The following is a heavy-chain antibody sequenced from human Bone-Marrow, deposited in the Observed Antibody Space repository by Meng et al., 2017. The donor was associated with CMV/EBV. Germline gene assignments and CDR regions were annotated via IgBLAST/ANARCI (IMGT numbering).Heavy chain of an antibody. V-gene: IGHV4-31*02. Sequence: GCSIISSGYYWSWIRQAPGKGLEWIGYIYYSGSTYYNPSLKSRVTISVDTSKNQFSLKLSAVTAADTAVYYCAAGGYSGYDSWFDPWGQGTLVTVSS. CDR2: IYYSGST. D-gene: IGHD5-12*01. J-gene: IGHJ5*02. CDR1: GCSIISSGYY. CDR3: AAGGYSGYDSWFDP.